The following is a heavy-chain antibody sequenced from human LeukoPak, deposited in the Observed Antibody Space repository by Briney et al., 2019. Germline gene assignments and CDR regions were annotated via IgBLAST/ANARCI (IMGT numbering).Heavy chain of an antibody. CDR3: ARGSSYYFDY. CDR2: ISSSSSHT. CDR1: GFTFSDYY. Sequence: GGSLRLSCAASGFTFSDYYMSWIRQAPGKGLERVSYISSSSSHTNYADSVKGRFTISGDNAKNSLYLQMNSLRAEDTAVYYCARGSSYYFDYWGQGTLVTVSS. V-gene: IGHV3-11*06. D-gene: IGHD6-13*01. J-gene: IGHJ4*02.